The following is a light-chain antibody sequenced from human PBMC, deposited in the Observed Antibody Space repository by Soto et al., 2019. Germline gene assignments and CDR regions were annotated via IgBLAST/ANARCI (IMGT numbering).Light chain of an antibody. Sequence: EILTTADAGIRVVHRGHRAISSYMASQSVSSNLAWYQQKPGQAPRLPIYGASTRATGIPARFSGSGSGTEFTLAISSLQSDDFAVYYYQQYNNGPAWTLGQGTKVDI. V-gene: IGKV3-15*01. J-gene: IGKJ1*01. CDR3: QQYNNGPAWT. CDR1: QSVSSN. CDR2: GAS.